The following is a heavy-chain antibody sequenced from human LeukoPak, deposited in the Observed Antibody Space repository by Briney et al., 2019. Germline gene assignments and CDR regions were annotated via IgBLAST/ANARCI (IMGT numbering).Heavy chain of an antibody. V-gene: IGHV3-30*19. Sequence: GGSLRLSCAASGFTFSSYGMHWVRQAPGKGLEWVAGILYDGSSKYYADSVRGRSTISRDNSKNTLYLQMNSLRVQDTAVYYCTTDSSPDFWGQGTLVTVSS. CDR3: TTDSSPDF. CDR1: GFTFSSYG. CDR2: ILYDGSSK. J-gene: IGHJ4*02.